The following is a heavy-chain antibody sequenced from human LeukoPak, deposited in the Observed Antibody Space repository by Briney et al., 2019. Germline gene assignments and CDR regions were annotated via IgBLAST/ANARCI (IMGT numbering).Heavy chain of an antibody. CDR1: GYTFTSYG. V-gene: IGHV1-18*01. J-gene: IGHJ6*03. D-gene: IGHD3-10*01. CDR3: ARDLGGLLWFGDFSPSSYYYYMDV. CDR2: ISAYNGNT. Sequence: ASVKVSCKASGYTFTSYGISWVRQAPGQGLEWMGWISAYNGNTNYAQKLQGRVTMTTDTSTSTAYMELRSLRSDDTAVYYCARDLGGLLWFGDFSPSSYYYYMDVWGKGTTVTISS.